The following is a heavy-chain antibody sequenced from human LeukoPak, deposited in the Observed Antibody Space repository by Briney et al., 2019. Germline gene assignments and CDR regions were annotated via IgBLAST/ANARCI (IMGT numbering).Heavy chain of an antibody. V-gene: IGHV4-39*01. CDR2: IYYSVTT. CDR1: GGSIRSSSYY. D-gene: IGHD6-6*01. Sequence: SETLSLTCAVSGGSIRSSSYYWGWIRQPPGKGLEWIGSIYYSVTTYYNTSLKSRVTISVDTSKNQFSLNLNSVTAADTAVYYCATQVGAARTYFDYWGQGTLVTVSS. J-gene: IGHJ4*02. CDR3: ATQVGAARTYFDY.